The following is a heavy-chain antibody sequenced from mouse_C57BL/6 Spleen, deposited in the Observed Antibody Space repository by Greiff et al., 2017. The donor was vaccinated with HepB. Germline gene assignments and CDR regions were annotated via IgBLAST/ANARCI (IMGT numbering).Heavy chain of an antibody. D-gene: IGHD1-1*01. CDR1: GYTFTSYG. V-gene: IGHV1-81*01. CDR2: IYPRSGNT. J-gene: IGHJ1*03. Sequence: VQLQQSGAGLARPGASVKLSCKASGYTFTSYGISWVKQRTGQGLEWIGDIYPRSGNTYYNEKFKGKATLTVDKSSSTAYMELRALTSEDSAVYFYARLYGSSYEYFDVWGTGTTVTVSS. CDR3: ARLYGSSYEYFDV.